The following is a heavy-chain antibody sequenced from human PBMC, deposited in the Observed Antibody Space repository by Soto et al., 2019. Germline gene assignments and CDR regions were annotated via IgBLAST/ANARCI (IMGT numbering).Heavy chain of an antibody. D-gene: IGHD1-26*01. CDR3: ARDWGLIVGAPISLYFDY. Sequence: ASVKVSCKASGYTFTSYYMHWVRQAPGQGLEWMGIINPSGGSTSYAQKFQGRVTMTRDTSTSTVYMELSSLRSEDTAVYYCARDWGLIVGAPISLYFDYWGQGTLVTVSS. J-gene: IGHJ4*02. CDR2: INPSGGST. CDR1: GYTFTSYY. V-gene: IGHV1-46*01.